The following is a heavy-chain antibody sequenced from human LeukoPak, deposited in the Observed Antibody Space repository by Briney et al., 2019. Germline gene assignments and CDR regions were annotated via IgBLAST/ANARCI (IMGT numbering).Heavy chain of an antibody. CDR1: GYIFTRYY. CDR3: ARDWSGNYFKVYYGMDD. J-gene: IGHJ6*02. D-gene: IGHD1-26*01. Sequence: ASVKVSCRASGYIFTRYYIHWVRQAPGQGREGMGWINPNRGGTNYAQMFQGRVTMTRDTSISTAYMEQSRMRSGDTAVYYCARDWSGNYFKVYYGMDDWGQGTTVTVSS. V-gene: IGHV1-2*02. CDR2: INPNRGGT.